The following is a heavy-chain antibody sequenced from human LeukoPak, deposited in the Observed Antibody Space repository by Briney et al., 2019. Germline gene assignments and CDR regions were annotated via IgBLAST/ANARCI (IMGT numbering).Heavy chain of an antibody. V-gene: IGHV3-74*01. CDR3: VRGNDYGGPHY. Sequence: GGSLRLSCAVSGFTFSSYWMHWVRQAPGKGLVWVSRIDRDGSRINYADSVKGRFTISRDNGKNTLFLQMNSLRAEDAAAYYCVRGNDYGGPHYWGQGTLVTVSS. J-gene: IGHJ4*02. CDR2: IDRDGSRI. D-gene: IGHD4-23*01. CDR1: GFTFSSYW.